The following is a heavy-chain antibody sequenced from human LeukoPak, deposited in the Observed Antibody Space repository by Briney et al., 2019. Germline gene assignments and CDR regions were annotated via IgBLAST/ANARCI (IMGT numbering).Heavy chain of an antibody. J-gene: IGHJ4*02. V-gene: IGHV4-39*02. CDR2: IYYSGST. CDR3: ARDYGDFAFDS. D-gene: IGHD4-17*01. Sequence: PSETLSLTCTVSGGSISSSTYYRGWLRPPPGKGLEWIGNIYYSGSTYYSPSLKSRVTISVDTSKNQFSLKLSSVTATDTAVYYCARDYGDFAFDSWGQGTLVTVSS. CDR1: GGSISSSTYY.